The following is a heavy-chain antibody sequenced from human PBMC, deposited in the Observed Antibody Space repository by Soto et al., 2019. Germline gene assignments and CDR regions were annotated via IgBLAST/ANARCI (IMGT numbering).Heavy chain of an antibody. CDR2: IYYSGST. J-gene: IGHJ6*01. V-gene: IGHV4-31*11. CDR1: CGPISLGGYH. CDR3: ARGQGAAHSYYGLDV. Sequence: LSLTSAFSCGPISLGGYHWIWIRQHPGKGLECIGYIYYSGSTYYNPSLKSRVTISVDTSKNQFSLNLNSLTAADTAVYYCARGQGAAHSYYGLDVWGQGTTVTVSS. D-gene: IGHD6-6*01.